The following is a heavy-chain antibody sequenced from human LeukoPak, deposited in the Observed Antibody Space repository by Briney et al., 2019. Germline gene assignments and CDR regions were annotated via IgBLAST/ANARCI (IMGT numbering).Heavy chain of an antibody. CDR2: MNPSGRT. J-gene: IGHJ4*02. V-gene: IGHV4-34*01. CDR1: GGSLGGFY. D-gene: IGHD2-8*01. CDR3: ARGLKPYCTNGVCYTGDF. Sequence: SETLSLTCGVYGGSLGGFYWNWIRQPPGKGLEWVGEMNPSGRTTYNPSLKSRVSMSLDTSKNQFSLKLSSVTAADTAVYYCARGLKPYCTNGVCYTGDFWGQGTLVTVSP.